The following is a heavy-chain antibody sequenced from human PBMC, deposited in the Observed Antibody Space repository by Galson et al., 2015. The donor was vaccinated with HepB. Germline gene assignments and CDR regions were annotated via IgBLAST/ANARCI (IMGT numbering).Heavy chain of an antibody. V-gene: IGHV1-3*01. CDR2: INAGNGNT. CDR3: AREYSSSWSWDS. J-gene: IGHJ4*02. CDR1: GYTFTSYA. D-gene: IGHD6-13*01. Sequence: CKASGYTFTSYAMHWVRQAPGQRLEWMGWINAGNGNTKYSQKFQGRVTITRDTSASTAYMELSSLRSEDTAVYYCAREYSSSWSWDSWGQGTLVTVSS.